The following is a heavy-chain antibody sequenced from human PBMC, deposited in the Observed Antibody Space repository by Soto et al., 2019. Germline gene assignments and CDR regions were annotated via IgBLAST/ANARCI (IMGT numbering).Heavy chain of an antibody. CDR1: GYTFTSYG. D-gene: IGHD3-10*01. CDR3: ARAGKYYYGSGSPYYYGMDV. J-gene: IGHJ6*02. CDR2: ISGYNGNT. V-gene: IGHV1-18*04. Sequence: QVQLVQSGAEVKKPGASVKVSCKASGYTFTSYGVSWVRQAPGQVLEWMGWISGYNGNTNYAKKLQRKVTMTTDTSTSTAYMELRSLRSDATAVYYCARAGKYYYGSGSPYYYGMDVWGQGITVTVSS.